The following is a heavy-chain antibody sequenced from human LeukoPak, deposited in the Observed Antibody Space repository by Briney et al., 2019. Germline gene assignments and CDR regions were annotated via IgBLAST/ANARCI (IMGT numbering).Heavy chain of an antibody. Sequence: PGGSLRLSCAPSGFTFSSYSMHWVPQAPGKGLEWVSSISSSRSYIYYTDSVKGRFTISRDNAKNSLFLQMNSLRAEDAAVYYCARGGHNYYDSSGYQYYFDYWGQGTLVTVSS. CDR1: GFTFSSYS. D-gene: IGHD3-22*01. CDR2: ISSSRSYI. V-gene: IGHV3-21*01. CDR3: ARGGHNYYDSSGYQYYFDY. J-gene: IGHJ4*02.